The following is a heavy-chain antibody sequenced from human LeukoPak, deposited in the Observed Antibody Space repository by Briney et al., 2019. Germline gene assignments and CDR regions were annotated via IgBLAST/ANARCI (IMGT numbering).Heavy chain of an antibody. V-gene: IGHV3-23*01. J-gene: IGHJ4*02. Sequence: GGSLRLSCAASGFTFSNYAMSWVPHAPGKGLEWVSGISGSGISTYYADSMKGRFTISRDNSKNTLYLQMNSLRAEDTAVYYCAKDYCSGGSCYSSFDYWGQGTLVTVSS. D-gene: IGHD2-15*01. CDR3: AKDYCSGGSCYSSFDY. CDR2: ISGSGIST. CDR1: GFTFSNYA.